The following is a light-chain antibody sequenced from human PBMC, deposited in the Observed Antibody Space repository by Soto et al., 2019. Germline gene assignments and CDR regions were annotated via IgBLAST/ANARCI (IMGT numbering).Light chain of an antibody. J-gene: IGLJ2*01. Sequence: QSVLTQPPSVSGAVGQRVTISCTGSSSNTGARYDIHWYQQHPRSAPKLLIYGNTNRPSGVPDRFSASKSGTSASLAITGLQAEDEADYYCQSYDSSLRRVFGGGPKLTVL. CDR3: QSYDSSLRRV. V-gene: IGLV1-40*01. CDR2: GNT. CDR1: SSNTGARYD.